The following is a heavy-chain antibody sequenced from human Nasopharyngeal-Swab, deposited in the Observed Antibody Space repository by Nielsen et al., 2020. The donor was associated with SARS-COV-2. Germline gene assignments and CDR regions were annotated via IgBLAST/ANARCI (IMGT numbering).Heavy chain of an antibody. CDR3: AKQIVVPAAPYFDY. D-gene: IGHD2-2*01. V-gene: IGHV3-30*18. Sequence: GESLKISCAAPGFTFSSYGMHWVRQAPGKGLEWVAVISYDGSNKYYADSVKGRFTISRDNSKNTLYLQMNSPRAEDTAVYYCAKQIVVPAAPYFDYWGQGTLVTVSS. CDR1: GFTFSSYG. J-gene: IGHJ4*02. CDR2: ISYDGSNK.